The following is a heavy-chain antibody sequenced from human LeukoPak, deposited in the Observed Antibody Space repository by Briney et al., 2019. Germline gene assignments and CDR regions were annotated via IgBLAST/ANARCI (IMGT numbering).Heavy chain of an antibody. J-gene: IGHJ3*02. V-gene: IGHV1-69*04. Sequence: ASVKVSCKASGGTFSSYAISWVRQAPGQGLEWMGRIIPIFGIANYAQKFQGRVTITADKSTSTAYTELSSLRSEDTAVYYCAREREKVELPAFDIWGQGTMVTVSS. CDR3: AREREKVELPAFDI. CDR2: IIPIFGIA. CDR1: GGTFSSYA. D-gene: IGHD1-7*01.